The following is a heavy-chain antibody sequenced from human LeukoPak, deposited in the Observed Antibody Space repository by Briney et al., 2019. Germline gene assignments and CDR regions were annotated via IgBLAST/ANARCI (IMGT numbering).Heavy chain of an antibody. CDR1: GGSISSGGYY. D-gene: IGHD3-22*01. CDR3: ARGTTYYYDRTYYFDY. Sequence: PSETLSLTCTVSGGSISSGGYYWSWIRQHPGKGLEWIGYIYYSGSTYYNPSLKSRVTISVDTSKNQFSLKLSSVTAADTAVYYCARGTTYYYDRTYYFDYWGQGTLVTVSS. CDR2: IYYSGST. V-gene: IGHV4-31*03. J-gene: IGHJ4*02.